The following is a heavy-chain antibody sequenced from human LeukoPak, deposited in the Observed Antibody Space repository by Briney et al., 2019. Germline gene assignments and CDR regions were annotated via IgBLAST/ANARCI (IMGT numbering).Heavy chain of an antibody. Sequence: ASVKVSCKASGYTFTSYDINWVRQAPGQGLEWMGWMNPNSGNTRYAQKVQGRIAMTRDTSISTAYMELSSLRSEDTAVYYCARGPTLVRGVIMPDSVGGMDVWGQGTTVTVSS. D-gene: IGHD3-10*01. CDR3: ARGPTLVRGVIMPDSVGGMDV. V-gene: IGHV1-8*01. J-gene: IGHJ6*02. CDR1: GYTFTSYD. CDR2: MNPNSGNT.